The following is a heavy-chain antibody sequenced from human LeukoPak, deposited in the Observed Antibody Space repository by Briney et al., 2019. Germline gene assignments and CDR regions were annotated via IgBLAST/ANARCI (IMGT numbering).Heavy chain of an antibody. CDR1: GFTFGDYA. V-gene: IGHV3-49*03. J-gene: IGHJ6*02. D-gene: IGHD6-13*01. Sequence: GSLRLSCTASGFTFGDYAMSWFRQAPGKGLEWVGFIRSKAYGGTTEYAASVKGRFTISRDDSKSIAYLQMNSLKTEDTAVYYCTREGAAASGVYYNGMDVWGQGTTVTVSS. CDR3: TREGAAASGVYYNGMDV. CDR2: IRSKAYGGTT.